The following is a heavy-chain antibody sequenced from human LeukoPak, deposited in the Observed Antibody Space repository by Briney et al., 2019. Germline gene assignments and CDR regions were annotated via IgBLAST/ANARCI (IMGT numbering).Heavy chain of an antibody. CDR1: GFTFSSYW. V-gene: IGHV3-74*03. J-gene: IGHJ4*02. CDR2: INSDGSSI. CDR3: AREGRVSGYDFDR. Sequence: GGSLRLSCAASGFTFSSYWMHWARQAPGKGLVWVSRINSDGSSITYADSVKGRFTISRDNAKNTLYLQMNSLRVEDTAVYYCAREGRVSGYDFDRWGQGTLVTVSS. D-gene: IGHD5-12*01.